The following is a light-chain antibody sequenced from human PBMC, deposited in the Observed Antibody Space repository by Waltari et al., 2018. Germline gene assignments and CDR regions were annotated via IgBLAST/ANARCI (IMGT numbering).Light chain of an antibody. CDR1: SLGEKY. CDR3: HAWDTNAAV. J-gene: IGLJ2*01. V-gene: IGLV3-1*01. Sequence: SYELSQTPSVSVSPGQTATITCSGASLGEKYVSWYQKKAGQSPVRVIQEDYERPPGIHERFSGTSSWKTATLTSGGTQAMDEAVYYGHAWDTNAAVFGGETKVTVL. CDR2: EDY.